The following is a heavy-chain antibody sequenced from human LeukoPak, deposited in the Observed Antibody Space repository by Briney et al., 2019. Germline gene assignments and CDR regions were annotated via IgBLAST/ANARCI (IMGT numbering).Heavy chain of an antibody. J-gene: IGHJ6*02. CDR3: ARVVAVLAYGMDV. Sequence: SETLSPTCTVSGVSVSSGSYYWSWIQQPPGKGLEWIGYIYYSGSTNYNPSLKSRVTISVDTSKNQFSLKLSSVTAADTAVYYCARVVAVLAYGMDVWGQGTTVTVSS. CDR2: IYYSGST. CDR1: GVSVSSGSYY. V-gene: IGHV4-61*01. D-gene: IGHD2-15*01.